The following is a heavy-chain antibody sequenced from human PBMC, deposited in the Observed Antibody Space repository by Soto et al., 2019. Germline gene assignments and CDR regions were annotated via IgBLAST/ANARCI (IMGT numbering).Heavy chain of an antibody. Sequence: PSETLSLTYTVSGGSISSGGYYWSWIRQHPGKGLEWIGYIYYSGSTYYNPSLKSRVTISVDTSKNQFSLKLSSVTAADTAVYYCAREHYDILTGYYPGGDWFDPWGQGTLVTVSS. CDR3: AREHYDILTGYYPGGDWFDP. J-gene: IGHJ5*02. CDR2: IYYSGST. V-gene: IGHV4-31*03. CDR1: GGSISSGGYY. D-gene: IGHD3-9*01.